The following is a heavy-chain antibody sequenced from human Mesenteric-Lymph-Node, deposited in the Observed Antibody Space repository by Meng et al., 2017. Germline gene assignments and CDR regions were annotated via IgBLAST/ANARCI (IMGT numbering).Heavy chain of an antibody. D-gene: IGHD1-26*01. CDR1: CLTFSNAW. Sequence: VLLVECGGGLVKPAGCLRRACGGSCLTFSNAWMSWIRQAPGEGLEWVSSISNSGSYISYADSVKGRFTISRDNAKNSLYLQLNNLSAEDTAVYYCASEWELVWKMVWGQGTLVTVSS. CDR3: ASEWELVWKMV. V-gene: IGHV3-21*02. J-gene: IGHJ4*02. CDR2: ISNSGSYI.